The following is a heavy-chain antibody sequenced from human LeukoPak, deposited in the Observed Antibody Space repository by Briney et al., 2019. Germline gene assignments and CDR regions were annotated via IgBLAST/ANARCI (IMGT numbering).Heavy chain of an antibody. CDR3: ARALSGLIAVAEWVDY. CDR2: ISSSSSYI. J-gene: IGHJ4*02. Sequence: GGSLRLSCAASGFTFSSYSMNWVRQAPGKGLEWVSSISSSSSYIYYADSVKGRFTISRDNAKNSLYLQMNSLRAEDTAVYYCARALSGLIAVAEWVDYWGQGTLVTVSS. D-gene: IGHD6-19*01. CDR1: GFTFSSYS. V-gene: IGHV3-21*01.